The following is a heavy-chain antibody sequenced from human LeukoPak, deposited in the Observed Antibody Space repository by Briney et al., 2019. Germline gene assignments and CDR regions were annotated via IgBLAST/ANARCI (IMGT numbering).Heavy chain of an antibody. V-gene: IGHV2-5*02. CDR3: AHYYGSGSYQNRYFDY. Sequence: SGPTLVNPTQTLTLTCTLSGFSLSTGGVGVGWIRQPPGKALEWLALIYWDDDKYYSPSLKIRLTITRDTSKNQVVLTMTNVDPVDTGTYFCAHYYGSGSYQNRYFDYWGQGALVTVSS. D-gene: IGHD3-10*01. J-gene: IGHJ4*02. CDR1: GFSLSTGGVG. CDR2: IYWDDDK.